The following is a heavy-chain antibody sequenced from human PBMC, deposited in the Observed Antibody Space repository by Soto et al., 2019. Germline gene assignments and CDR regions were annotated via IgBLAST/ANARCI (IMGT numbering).Heavy chain of an antibody. J-gene: IGHJ3*02. V-gene: IGHV3-66*01. D-gene: IGHD5-12*01. CDR1: GFTVSSNY. CDR2: IYSGGST. Sequence: GGSLRLSCAASGFTVSSNYMSWVRQAPGKGLEWVSVIYSGGSTYYADSVKGRFTISRDNSKNTLYLQMNSLRAEDTAVYYCAREYQREYSGYEEMEEDAFDIWGQGTMVTVSS. CDR3: AREYQREYSGYEEMEEDAFDI.